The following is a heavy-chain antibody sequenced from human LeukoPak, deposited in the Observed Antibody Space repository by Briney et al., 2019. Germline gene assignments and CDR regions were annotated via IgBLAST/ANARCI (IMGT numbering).Heavy chain of an antibody. CDR1: VYTFTTYD. CDR3: ARGPNKSDGGNSGSAWFDP. CDR2: MNPNSGNT. D-gene: IGHD4-23*01. J-gene: IGHJ5*02. Sequence: ASVKVSCKASVYTFTTYDINWVRQATGQGLEWMGWMNPNSGNTGYAQKFQGRVTMARNTSISTAYMELSSLRSEDTAVYYCARGPNKSDGGNSGSAWFDPWGQGTLVTVSS. V-gene: IGHV1-8*01.